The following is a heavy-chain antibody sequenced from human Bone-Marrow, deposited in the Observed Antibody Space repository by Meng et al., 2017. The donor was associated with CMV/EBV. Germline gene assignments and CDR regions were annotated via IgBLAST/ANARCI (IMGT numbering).Heavy chain of an antibody. J-gene: IGHJ4*02. CDR1: GGTFSSYA. CDR3: ARIPKVFDSSSLGGDY. V-gene: IGHV1-69*10. CDR2: IIPILGIA. Sequence: SVKVSCKASGGTFSSYAISWVRQAPGQGLEWMGGIIPILGIANYAQKFQGRVTITADKSTSTAYMELSSLRSEDTAVYYCARIPKVFDSSSLGGDYWGQGTLVTVSS. D-gene: IGHD6-6*01.